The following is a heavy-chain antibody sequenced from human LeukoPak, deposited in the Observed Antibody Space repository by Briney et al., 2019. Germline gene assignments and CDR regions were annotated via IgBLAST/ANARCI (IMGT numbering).Heavy chain of an antibody. D-gene: IGHD3-10*01. Sequence: GGSLRLSCVASEFTFSNYEMNWVRQAPGKGLEWVSYISSSGTTIYYADSVKGRVTISSDNAKNSLYLQMNSLRADDTAVYYCARDRGFGKSLYYYYGMDVWGQGTTVTVSS. CDR2: ISSSGTTI. J-gene: IGHJ6*02. CDR3: ARDRGFGKSLYYYYGMDV. V-gene: IGHV3-48*03. CDR1: EFTFSNYE.